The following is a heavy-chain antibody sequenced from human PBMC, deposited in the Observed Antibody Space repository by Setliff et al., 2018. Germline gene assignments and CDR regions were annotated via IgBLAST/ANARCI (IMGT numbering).Heavy chain of an antibody. CDR3: ARYSNDFWSGYYAFDI. V-gene: IGHV4-61*09. Sequence: SETLSLTCTVSGGSISSGSYYWSWIWQPAGKGLEWIGHIYTRGSTNYNPSLKSRVTISVDTSKNQFSLKLSSVTAADTAVYYCARYSNDFWSGYYAFDIWGQGTMVTVSS. CDR1: GGSISSGSYY. CDR2: IYTRGST. D-gene: IGHD3-3*01. J-gene: IGHJ3*02.